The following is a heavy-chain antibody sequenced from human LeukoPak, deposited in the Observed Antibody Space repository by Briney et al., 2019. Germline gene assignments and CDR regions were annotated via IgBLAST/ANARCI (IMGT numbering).Heavy chain of an antibody. CDR2: IYSGGST. Sequence: GGSLRLSCAASGFTFSSYEMSWVRQAPGKGLEWVSVIYSGGSTYYADSVKGRFTISRDNSKNTLYLQMNSLRAEDTAVYYCARDRYCSSTSCYRGAFDIWGQGTMVTVSS. V-gene: IGHV3-66*01. D-gene: IGHD2-2*02. CDR1: GFTFSSYE. J-gene: IGHJ3*02. CDR3: ARDRYCSSTSCYRGAFDI.